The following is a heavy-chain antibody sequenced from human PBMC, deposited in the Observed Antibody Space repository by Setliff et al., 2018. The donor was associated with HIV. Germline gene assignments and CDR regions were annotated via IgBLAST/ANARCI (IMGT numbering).Heavy chain of an antibody. CDR3: AKDSARYSSGWYYFDY. D-gene: IGHD6-19*01. V-gene: IGHV3-30*02. J-gene: IGHJ4*02. Sequence: PGGSLRLSCVASGFTFSNYGMHWVRQAPGKGLEWVAFIRYDGSNKYYADSVKGRFTISRDNSKNTLYLQMNSLRAEDTAVYYCAKDSARYSSGWYYFDYWGQGTLVTVSS. CDR1: GFTFSNYG. CDR2: IRYDGSNK.